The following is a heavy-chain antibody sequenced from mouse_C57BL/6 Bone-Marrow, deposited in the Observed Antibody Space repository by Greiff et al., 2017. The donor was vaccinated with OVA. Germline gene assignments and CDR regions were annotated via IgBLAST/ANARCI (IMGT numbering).Heavy chain of an antibody. Sequence: EVKLQESGAELVRPGASVKLSCTASGFNIKDDYMHWVKQRPEQGLEWIGWIDPENGDTEYASKFQGKATITADTSSNTAYLQLSSLTSEDTAVYYCTTPPYGSSPFAYWGQGTLVTVSA. CDR2: IDPENGDT. V-gene: IGHV14-4*01. J-gene: IGHJ3*01. CDR3: TTPPYGSSPFAY. D-gene: IGHD1-1*01. CDR1: GFNIKDDY.